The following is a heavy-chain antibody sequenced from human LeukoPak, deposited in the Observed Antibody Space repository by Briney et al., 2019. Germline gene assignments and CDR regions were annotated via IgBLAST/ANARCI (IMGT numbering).Heavy chain of an antibody. V-gene: IGHV3-21*01. Sequence: GGSLRLSCAASGFTFSSYSMNWVRQAPGKGLEWVSSISSSSSSYIYYADSVKGRFTISRDNAKNSLYLQMNSLRAEDTAVYYCALSIKDSSGYYDWGQGTLVTVSS. CDR1: GFTFSSYS. D-gene: IGHD3-22*01. J-gene: IGHJ4*02. CDR3: ALSIKDSSGYYD. CDR2: ISSSSSSYI.